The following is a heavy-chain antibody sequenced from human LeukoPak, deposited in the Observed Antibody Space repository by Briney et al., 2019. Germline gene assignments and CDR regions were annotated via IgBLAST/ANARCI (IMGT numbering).Heavy chain of an antibody. D-gene: IGHD3-22*01. CDR2: ISSSSSTI. J-gene: IGHJ2*01. V-gene: IGHV3-48*04. CDR3: ARGTIVVVTDWYFDL. CDR1: GFTFSSYS. Sequence: GGSLRLSCAASGFTFSSYSMNWVRQAPGKGLEWVSYISSSSSTIYYADSVKGRFTISRDNAKNSLYLQMNSLRAEDTAVYYCARGTIVVVTDWYFDLWGRGTLVTVSP.